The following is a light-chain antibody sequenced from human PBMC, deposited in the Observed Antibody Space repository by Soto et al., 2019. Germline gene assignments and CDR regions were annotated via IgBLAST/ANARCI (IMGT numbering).Light chain of an antibody. Sequence: SYELTQPPSVSVSPGQTASITCSGDKLGDKYACWYQQKPGQSPVLVIYQDSKRPSGIPERFSGSNSGNTATLTISWTQAMDEADYYCQAWDSSTAVFGGGTKLTVL. V-gene: IGLV3-1*01. CDR3: QAWDSSTAV. J-gene: IGLJ2*01. CDR1: KLGDKY. CDR2: QDS.